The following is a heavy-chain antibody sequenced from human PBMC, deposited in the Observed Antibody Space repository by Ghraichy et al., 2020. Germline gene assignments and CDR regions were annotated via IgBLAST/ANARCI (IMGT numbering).Heavy chain of an antibody. CDR3: ASGYGSGKFPFDY. D-gene: IGHD3-10*01. CDR2: IDSDGTST. Sequence: GSLNISCAASGFTFRGYWMHWVRQAPGKGLVWVSYIDSDGTSTDFADSVKGRFTISRDNAKTTLYLQMNSLRVEDTAVYYCASGYGSGKFPFDYWGQGILVTVSS. V-gene: IGHV3-74*01. CDR1: GFTFRGYW. J-gene: IGHJ4*02.